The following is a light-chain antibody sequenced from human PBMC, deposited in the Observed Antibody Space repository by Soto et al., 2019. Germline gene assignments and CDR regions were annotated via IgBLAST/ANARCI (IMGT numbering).Light chain of an antibody. V-gene: IGKV1-27*01. CDR3: QKYNTVPRT. J-gene: IGKJ1*01. CDR1: QGISRF. Sequence: DLQMTQSPSSLSASVGDRVTITCRASQGISRFLDWYQQKPGKGPKLLIYAASIVQSGVPPRFSGSGFGTDFTLTISSLQPEDVATYYCQKYNTVPRTFGQGTKVEI. CDR2: AAS.